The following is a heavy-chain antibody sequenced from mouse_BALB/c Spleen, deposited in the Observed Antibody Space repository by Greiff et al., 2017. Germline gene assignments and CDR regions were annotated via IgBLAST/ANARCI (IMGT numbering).Heavy chain of an antibody. CDR3: AREDFAY. CDR1: GFTFSSFG. J-gene: IGHJ3*01. V-gene: IGHV5-17*02. Sequence: EVKLQESGGGLVQPGGSRKLSCAASGFTFSSFGMHWVRQAPEKGLEWVAYISSGSSTIYYADTVKGRFTISRDNPKNTLFLQMTSLRSEDTAMYYCAREDFAYWGQGTLVTVSA. CDR2: ISSGSSTI.